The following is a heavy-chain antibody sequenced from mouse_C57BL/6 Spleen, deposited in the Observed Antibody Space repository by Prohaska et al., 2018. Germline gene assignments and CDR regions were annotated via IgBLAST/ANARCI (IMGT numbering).Heavy chain of an antibody. D-gene: IGHD1-1*01. CDR2: IDPSDSYT. J-gene: IGHJ3*01. CDR3: ASPYYGSSSFAY. V-gene: IGHV1-69*01. CDR1: GYTFTSYW. Sequence: QVQLQQPGAELVMPGASVKLSCKASGYTFTSYWLHWVKQRPGQGLEWIGEIDPSDSYTNYNQKFKGKATLTVDKSSSTAYMQLSSLTSEDSAVYYCASPYYGSSSFAYWGQGTLVTVSA.